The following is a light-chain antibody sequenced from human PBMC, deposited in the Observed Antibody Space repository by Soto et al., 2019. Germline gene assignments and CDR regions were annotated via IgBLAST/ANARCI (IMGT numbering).Light chain of an antibody. CDR3: EQSYRTPLP. J-gene: IGKJ4*01. CDR1: QSISSY. V-gene: IGKV1-39*01. Sequence: DIQMTQSPSSLSASVGDRVTITCRASQSISSYVNWYQQKPGKAPKLLIYAASSLQSGVPSRFSGSGSGTDFTLTISSLQPEDVATYYCEQSYRTPLPFGVGTMVEI. CDR2: AAS.